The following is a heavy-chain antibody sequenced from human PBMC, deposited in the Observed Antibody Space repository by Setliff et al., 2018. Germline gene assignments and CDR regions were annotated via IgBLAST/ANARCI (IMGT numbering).Heavy chain of an antibody. CDR3: TTQPTPDYDILTGYYVSLGSYYFDY. Sequence: PGGSLRLSCAASGFTFSNAWMSWVRQAPGKGLEWVGRIKTKTDGGTTDYPAPVKGRFTISRDDSQTTLYLQMNSLKTEDTAVYYCTTQPTPDYDILTGYYVSLGSYYFDYWGQGTLVT. CDR1: GFTFSNAW. J-gene: IGHJ4*02. CDR2: IKTKTDGGTT. D-gene: IGHD3-9*01. V-gene: IGHV3-15*01.